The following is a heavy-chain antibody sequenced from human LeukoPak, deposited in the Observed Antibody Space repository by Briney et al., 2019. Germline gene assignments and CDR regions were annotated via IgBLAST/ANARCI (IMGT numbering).Heavy chain of an antibody. J-gene: IGHJ5*02. CDR2: ISWNSGSI. Sequence: GGSLRLSCAASGFTFDDYAMHWVRQAPGKGLEWVSGISWNSGSIGYADSVKGRFTISRDNAKNSLYLQMNSLRAEDTALYYCAKGRDIYCSSTSCPNWFDPWGQGTLVTVSS. CDR3: AKGRDIYCSSTSCPNWFDP. V-gene: IGHV3-9*01. CDR1: GFTFDDYA. D-gene: IGHD2-2*01.